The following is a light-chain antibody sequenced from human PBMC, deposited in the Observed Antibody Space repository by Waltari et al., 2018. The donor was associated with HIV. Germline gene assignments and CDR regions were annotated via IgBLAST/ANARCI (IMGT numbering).Light chain of an antibody. CDR1: ASIGNN. CDR2: GAS. J-gene: IGKJ1*01. Sequence: VMTQSPATLSVSPGGSATISCRTSASIGNNLIWYQQRPGQAPRVLIYGASTRAPGIPGRITGSGSGTEFTLTINNLQPEDTAVYYCHQHKYIPRSFGQGTRVDLK. V-gene: IGKV3-15*01. CDR3: HQHKYIPRS.